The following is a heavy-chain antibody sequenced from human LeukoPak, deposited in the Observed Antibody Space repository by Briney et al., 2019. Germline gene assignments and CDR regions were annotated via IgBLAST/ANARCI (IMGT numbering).Heavy chain of an antibody. D-gene: IGHD5-24*01. CDR2: IYYSGST. V-gene: IGHV4-59*01. Sequence: ASETLSLTCTVSGGSISSYYWSWIRQPPGKGLEWIGYIYYSGSTNYNPSLKSRVTISVDTSKNQFSLKLSSVTAADTAVYHCARVMEMATIGAFDIWGQGTMVTVSS. CDR3: ARVMEMATIGAFDI. J-gene: IGHJ3*02. CDR1: GGSISSYY.